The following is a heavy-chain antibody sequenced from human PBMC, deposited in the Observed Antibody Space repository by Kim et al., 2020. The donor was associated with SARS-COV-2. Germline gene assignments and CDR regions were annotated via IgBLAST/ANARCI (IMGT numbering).Heavy chain of an antibody. J-gene: IGHJ5*02. V-gene: IGHV4-31*03. Sequence: SETLSLTCTVSGGSISYGGYYWSWIRQHPGKGLEWIGYIYYSGSTYYNPSLKSRVTISVDTSKNQFSLKLNSATAADTAVYYCARSLTGYWFDPWGQGTLVTVSS. D-gene: IGHD3-9*01. CDR3: ARSLTGYWFDP. CDR1: GGSISYGGYY. CDR2: IYYSGST.